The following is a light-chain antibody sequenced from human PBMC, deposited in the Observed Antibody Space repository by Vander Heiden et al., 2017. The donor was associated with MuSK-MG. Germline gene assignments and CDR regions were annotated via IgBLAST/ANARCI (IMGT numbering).Light chain of an antibody. V-gene: IGLV3-19*01. J-gene: IGLJ1*01. Sequence: SSELTQDPAVYVALGQTVRITCQGDSHRIYYASWYQQKPGQAPILVIYGKNNRPSGISDRFSASNSGNTASLTITGAQAEDEADYYCDSRDSSGDHYVFGSGTKLTVL. CDR3: DSRDSSGDHYV. CDR2: GKN. CDR1: SHRIYY.